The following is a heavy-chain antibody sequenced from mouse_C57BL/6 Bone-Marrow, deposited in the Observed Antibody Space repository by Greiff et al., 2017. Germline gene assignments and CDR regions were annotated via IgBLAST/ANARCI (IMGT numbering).Heavy chain of an antibody. CDR1: GFTFSDYG. D-gene: IGHD2-5*01. CDR3: ARRGGSNYAYAMDY. V-gene: IGHV5-17*01. CDR2: ISSGSSTI. Sequence: EVQGVESGGGLVKPGGSLKLSCAASGFTFSDYGMHWVRQAPEKGLEWVAYISSGSSTIYYADTVKGRFTISRDNAKNTLFLQMTSLRSEDTAMYYCARRGGSNYAYAMDYWGQGTSVTVSS. J-gene: IGHJ4*01.